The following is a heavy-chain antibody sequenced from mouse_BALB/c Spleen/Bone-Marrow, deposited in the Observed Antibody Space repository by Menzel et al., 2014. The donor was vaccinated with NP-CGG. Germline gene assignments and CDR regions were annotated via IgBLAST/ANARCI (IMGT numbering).Heavy chain of an antibody. D-gene: IGHD4-1*01. CDR2: IDPSDSET. V-gene: IGHV1-61*01. J-gene: IGHJ2*01. Sequence: VRQRPGQGLEWIGMIDPSDSETHYNQMFKDKASLTVDKSSSTAYMQLSSLTSEDSAVCYCARNWALDYWGQGTTLTVSS. CDR3: ARNWALDY.